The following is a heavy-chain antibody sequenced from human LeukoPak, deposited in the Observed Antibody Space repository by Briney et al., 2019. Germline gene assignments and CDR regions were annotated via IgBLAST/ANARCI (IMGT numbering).Heavy chain of an antibody. CDR2: INPRGGTT. J-gene: IGHJ3*02. Sequence: ASVKVSCKASGYTFTNYYIQWVRQAPGQGLEWMGVINPRGGTTRYAQKFQGRVTMTRDTSTNTLYMELSSLRSEDTAFYYCARDQTVDDAFDIWGQGTMVTVSS. V-gene: IGHV1-46*01. CDR3: ARDQTVDDAFDI. CDR1: GYTFTNYY.